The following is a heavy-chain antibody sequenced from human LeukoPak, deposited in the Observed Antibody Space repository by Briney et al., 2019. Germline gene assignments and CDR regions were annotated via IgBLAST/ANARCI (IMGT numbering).Heavy chain of an antibody. D-gene: IGHD2-2*01. CDR1: VGSITSGITY. V-gene: IGHV4-39*01. Sequence: SETLSLTCTVSVGSITSGITYWGGIRQPPGKGREWIAIIYSSGSTYYNPSLKNRVTISVDTSKNQSSLKLSSVPAADTAVYYCARRAIDDIVVVPAASFFDYWGQGTLVTVSS. J-gene: IGHJ4*02. CDR2: IYSSGST. CDR3: ARRAIDDIVVVPAASFFDY.